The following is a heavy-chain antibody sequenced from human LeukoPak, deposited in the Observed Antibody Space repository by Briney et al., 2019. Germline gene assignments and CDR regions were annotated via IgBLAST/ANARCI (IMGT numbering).Heavy chain of an antibody. Sequence: SETLSLTCTVSGGSISSSSYYWGWIRQPPGKGLEWIGSIYYSGSTYYNPSLKSRVTISVDTSKNQFSLKLSSVTAADTAVYYCARVDTSFRRYYYYYMDVWGKGTTVTVSS. D-gene: IGHD2-2*01. J-gene: IGHJ6*03. V-gene: IGHV4-39*07. CDR1: GGSISSSSYY. CDR2: IYYSGST. CDR3: ARVDTSFRRYYYYYMDV.